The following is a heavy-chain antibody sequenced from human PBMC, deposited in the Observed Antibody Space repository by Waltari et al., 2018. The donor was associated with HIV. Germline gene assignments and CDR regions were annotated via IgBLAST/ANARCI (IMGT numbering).Heavy chain of an antibody. J-gene: IGHJ4*02. D-gene: IGHD3-22*01. V-gene: IGHV4-30-4*01. CDR1: GGSISSGDYY. Sequence: QVQLQESGPGLVKPSQTLSLTCTVSGGSISSGDYYWSWIRQPPGKGLAWIGYIYYSGSTYYNPSLKSRVTISVDTSKNQFSLKLSSVTAADTAVYYCARVRGPYDSSGYFQYYFDYWGQGTLVTVSS. CDR2: IYYSGST. CDR3: ARVRGPYDSSGYFQYYFDY.